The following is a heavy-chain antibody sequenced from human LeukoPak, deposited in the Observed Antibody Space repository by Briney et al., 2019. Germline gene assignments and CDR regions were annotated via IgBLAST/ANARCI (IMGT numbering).Heavy chain of an antibody. CDR1: GFTFSSYG. CDR3: AKDRPGTTGRDWFAP. V-gene: IGHV3-23*01. J-gene: IGHJ5*02. CDR2: ISGSGVNT. Sequence: GGTLRLSCAASGFTFSSYGMGWVGQGPGQGREWFSAISGSGVNTYYADSVKGRFTISRYNCKNTLYLHMNSLRAEDTALYYCAKDRPGTTGRDWFAPWGQGTLVTVSS. D-gene: IGHD1-1*01.